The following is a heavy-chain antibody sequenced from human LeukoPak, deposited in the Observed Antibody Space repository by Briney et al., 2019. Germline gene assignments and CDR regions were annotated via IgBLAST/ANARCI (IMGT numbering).Heavy chain of an antibody. CDR3: ARYTTVAAFDY. CDR2: NYYSGTT. J-gene: IGHJ4*02. CDR1: GGSISNHY. D-gene: IGHD6-19*01. Sequence: SETLSLTCTVSGGSISNHYWSWIQQPPGKALEWIGYNYYSGTTNSNPSLKSRVTISVDKSKNQFSLNLSSVTPADTAVYYCARYTTVAAFDYWGQGTLVTVSS. V-gene: IGHV4-59*11.